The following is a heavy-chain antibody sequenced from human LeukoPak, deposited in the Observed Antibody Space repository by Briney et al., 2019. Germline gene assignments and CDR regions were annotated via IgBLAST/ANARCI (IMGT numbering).Heavy chain of an antibody. CDR1: GGSISSYY. D-gene: IGHD2-2*01. CDR3: ARTDCSSTSCLANWFDP. Sequence: PSETLSLTCTVSGGSISSYYWSWIRQPPGKGLEWIGYIYYSGSTNYNPSLKSRVTISVDTSKNQFSLKLSSVTAADTAVYYCARTDCSSTSCLANWFDPWGQETLVTVSS. V-gene: IGHV4-59*08. J-gene: IGHJ5*02. CDR2: IYYSGST.